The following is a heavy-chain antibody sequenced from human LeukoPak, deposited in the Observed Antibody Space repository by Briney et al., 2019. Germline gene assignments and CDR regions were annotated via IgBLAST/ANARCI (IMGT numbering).Heavy chain of an antibody. CDR1: GFTFSSYA. CDR2: ISGSGVST. V-gene: IGHV3-23*01. Sequence: GGSLRLSCAASGFTFSSYAMSWVRQAPGKGLEWVSGISGSGVSTYYADSVKGRFTISRDNSKNTLFLQMNSLRAEDTAVYYCAKGASSGWLLYWFDPWGQGALVTVSS. D-gene: IGHD6-19*01. J-gene: IGHJ5*02. CDR3: AKGASSGWLLYWFDP.